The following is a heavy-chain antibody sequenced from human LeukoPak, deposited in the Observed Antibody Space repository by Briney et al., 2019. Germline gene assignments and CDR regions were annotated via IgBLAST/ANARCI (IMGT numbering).Heavy chain of an antibody. J-gene: IGHJ4*02. CDR2: MYYSGNT. CDR3: ARHPHYYFDNSAR. Sequence: SETLSLTCTAPGDSVRTSNSYWGWIRQPPGKGLEWIGSMYYSGNTYYNPSLKSRVTISVDTSKNQLSLRLSSVTAADTAVYYCARHPHYYFDNSARWGQGTLVTVSS. CDR1: GDSVRTSNSY. V-gene: IGHV4-39*01. D-gene: IGHD3-22*01.